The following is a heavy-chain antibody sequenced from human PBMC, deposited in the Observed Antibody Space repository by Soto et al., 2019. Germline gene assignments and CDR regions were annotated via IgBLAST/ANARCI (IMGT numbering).Heavy chain of an antibody. CDR1: GGSIGTYY. V-gene: IGHV4-59*01. J-gene: IGHJ6*02. CDR2: IYYSGST. Sequence: SETLSLTCTVSGGSIGTYYCTLVGHPPGKGREWIGYIYYSGSTSYNPSLKSRVTISVDTSKNQFSLKLRSVTAADTAVYYCASDRSSGWDQGYGMDVWGQGTTVTVSS. D-gene: IGHD6-19*01. CDR3: ASDRSSGWDQGYGMDV.